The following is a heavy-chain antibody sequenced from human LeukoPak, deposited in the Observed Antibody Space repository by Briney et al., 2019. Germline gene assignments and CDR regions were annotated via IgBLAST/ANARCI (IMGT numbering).Heavy chain of an antibody. D-gene: IGHD3-22*01. Sequence: ASVKVSCKASGYIFTRYGISWVRQAPGQGLEWMGWISAYNGNTNYAQKLQGRVTMTTDTSTSTAYMELRSLRSDDTAVYYCARDSYPSYYDSSGYYYWNDYWGQGTLVTVSS. J-gene: IGHJ4*02. CDR3: ARDSYPSYYDSSGYYYWNDY. CDR1: GYIFTRYG. CDR2: ISAYNGNT. V-gene: IGHV1-18*01.